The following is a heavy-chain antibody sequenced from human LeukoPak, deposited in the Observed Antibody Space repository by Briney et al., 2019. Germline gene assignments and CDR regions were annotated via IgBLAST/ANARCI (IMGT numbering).Heavy chain of an antibody. CDR2: IRSKANSYAT. CDR1: GLTFRGSA. V-gene: IGHV3-73*01. CDR3: TRPRFSGSYYLFDY. Sequence: GGSLRLSCAASGLTFRGSAMHWVRNASGKGLEWVGRIRSKANSYATAYAASVKGRFTISRDDSKNTAYLQMNSLKTEDTAVYYCTRPRFSGSYYLFDYWGQGTPVTVSS. D-gene: IGHD1-26*01. J-gene: IGHJ4*02.